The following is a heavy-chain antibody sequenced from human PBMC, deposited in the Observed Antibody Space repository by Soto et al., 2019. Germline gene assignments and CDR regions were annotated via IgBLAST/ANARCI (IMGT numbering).Heavy chain of an antibody. V-gene: IGHV3-23*01. D-gene: IGHD3-9*01. CDR3: AKGDYDILTGYYSAVDY. CDR1: GFTFSSYA. Sequence: GSLRLSCAASGFTFSSYAMSWVRQAPGKGLEWVSAISGSGGSTYYADSVKGRFTISRDNSKNTLYLQMNSLRAEDTAVYYCAKGDYDILTGYYSAVDYWGQGTLVTVSS. J-gene: IGHJ4*02. CDR2: ISGSGGST.